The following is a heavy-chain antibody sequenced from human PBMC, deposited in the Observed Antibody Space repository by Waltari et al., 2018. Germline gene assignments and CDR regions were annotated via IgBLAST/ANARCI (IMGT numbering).Heavy chain of an antibody. CDR3: ARTVERTFDY. Sequence: QVQLQESGPGLVKPSETLSLTCTVSGGSISSYYWSWIRQPPGKGLEWIGYIYYSGSTNYNPSLKSRVTISVDTSKNQFSLKLSPVTAADTAVYYCARTVERTFDYWGQGTLVTVSS. J-gene: IGHJ4*02. D-gene: IGHD4-17*01. CDR1: GGSISSYY. V-gene: IGHV4-59*01. CDR2: IYYSGST.